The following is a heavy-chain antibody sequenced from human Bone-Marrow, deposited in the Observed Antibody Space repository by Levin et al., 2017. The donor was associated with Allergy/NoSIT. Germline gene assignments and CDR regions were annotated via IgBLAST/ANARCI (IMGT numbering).Heavy chain of an antibody. Sequence: GGSLRLSCAASGFTFSSYAMHWVRQAPGKGLEWVAVISYDGSNKYYADSVKGRFPISRDNSKNTLYLQMNSLRAEDTAVYYCARQGQQQLDHYYYYYYMDVWGKGTTVTVSS. CDR3: ARQGQQQLDHYYYYYYMDV. V-gene: IGHV3-30-3*01. D-gene: IGHD6-13*01. CDR2: ISYDGSNK. CDR1: GFTFSSYA. J-gene: IGHJ6*03.